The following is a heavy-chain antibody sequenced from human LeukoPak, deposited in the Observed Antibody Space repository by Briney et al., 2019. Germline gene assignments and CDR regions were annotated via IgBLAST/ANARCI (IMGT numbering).Heavy chain of an antibody. CDR1: GYTFTGYY. CDR3: ARDLSGSPLYGMDV. V-gene: IGHV1-69*13. Sequence: ASVKVSCKASGYTFTGYYMHWVRQAPGQGLEWMGGIIPIFGTANYAQKFQGRVTITADESTSTAYMELSSLRSEDTAVYYCARDLSGSPLYGMDVWGQGTTVTVSS. CDR2: IIPIFGTA. J-gene: IGHJ6*02. D-gene: IGHD3-22*01.